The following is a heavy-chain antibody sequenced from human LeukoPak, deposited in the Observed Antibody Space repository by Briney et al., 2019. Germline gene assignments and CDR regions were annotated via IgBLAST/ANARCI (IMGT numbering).Heavy chain of an antibody. CDR1: GFTFSSYA. D-gene: IGHD3-16*01. CDR2: ISGSGGST. V-gene: IGHV3-23*01. J-gene: IGHJ6*02. CDR3: ARDYMIRGMDV. Sequence: QPGGSLRLSCAASGFTFSSYAMSWVRQAPGKGLEWVSAISGSGGSTYYTDSVKGRFTISRHSSKNTLLLQMNSLRAEDTAMYYCARDYMIRGMDVWGQGTTVTVSS.